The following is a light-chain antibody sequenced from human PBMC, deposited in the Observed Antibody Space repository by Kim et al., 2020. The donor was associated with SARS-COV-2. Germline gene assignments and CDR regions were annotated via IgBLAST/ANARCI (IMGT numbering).Light chain of an antibody. CDR1: SLRGSY. V-gene: IGLV3-19*01. CDR3: NSRDSSGTRV. Sequence: VALGQTVRITCQGDSLRGSYASWYQQKPGQAPVLVLYATNNRPSGIPDRFSGSTSGDTASLTITGAQADDEADYYCNSRDSSGTRVFGGGTKVTVL. CDR2: ATN. J-gene: IGLJ3*02.